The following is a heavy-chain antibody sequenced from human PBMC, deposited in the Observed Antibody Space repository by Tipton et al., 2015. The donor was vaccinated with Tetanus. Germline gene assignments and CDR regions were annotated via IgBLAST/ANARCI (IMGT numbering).Heavy chain of an antibody. J-gene: IGHJ4*02. CDR3: ARTTEHDIMTGYDN. D-gene: IGHD3-9*01. CDR2: IFYAGST. V-gene: IGHV4-59*01. CDR1: GVSISSYY. Sequence: TLSLICTVSGVSISSYYWSWIRQSPGKGLEWIGYIFYAGSTNSNPSLKSRVTISVDKAKNQFSLKLTSVTAADTAVYYCARTTEHDIMTGYDNWGPGTQVTVSS.